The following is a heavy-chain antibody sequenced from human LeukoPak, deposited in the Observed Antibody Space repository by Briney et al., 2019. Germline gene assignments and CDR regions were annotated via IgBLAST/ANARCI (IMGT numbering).Heavy chain of an antibody. CDR3: ARLLYDRSGYYYFDY. Sequence: NPSETLSLTCTVSGGSISTNNYYWGWIRQPPGKGLEWIGTIYYTGRTYDNPSLKSRVTVSVDTSKNQFSLKLSSVTAADTAVYYCARLLYDRSGYYYFDYWGQGTLVTVSS. V-gene: IGHV4-39*01. J-gene: IGHJ4*02. CDR1: GGSISTNNYY. CDR2: IYYTGRT. D-gene: IGHD3-22*01.